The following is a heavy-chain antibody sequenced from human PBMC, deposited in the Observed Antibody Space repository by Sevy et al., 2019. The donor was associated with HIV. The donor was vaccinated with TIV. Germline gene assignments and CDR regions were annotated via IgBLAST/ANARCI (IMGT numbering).Heavy chain of an antibody. V-gene: IGHV1-18*01. CDR1: GYTFTTYP. CDR2: ISTYSGET. Sequence: ASVKVSCKASGYTFTTYPIGWVRQAPGQGLEWMGWISTYSGETRDAQKFQGRATITTDTSTSTAYLELRSLRSDDTAVYYCARDSDGSGHYYADYFDYWGQGTLVTVSS. D-gene: IGHD3-22*01. J-gene: IGHJ4*02. CDR3: ARDSDGSGHYYADYFDY.